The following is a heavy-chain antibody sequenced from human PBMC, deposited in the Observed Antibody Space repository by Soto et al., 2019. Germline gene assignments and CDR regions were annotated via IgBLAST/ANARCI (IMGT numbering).Heavy chain of an antibody. CDR2: ISASGINT. CDR1: GFSFSTFG. D-gene: IGHD4-4*01. V-gene: IGHV3-23*01. Sequence: PGGSLRLSCAASGFSFSTFGMDWVRLAPGRRLEWVSAISASGINTYYADSVKVRFTIARDNSKNTLFLQMNSLRAEDTAIYYCAKELGHSKPFDFWGQGTLVTVSS. CDR3: AKELGHSKPFDF. J-gene: IGHJ4*02.